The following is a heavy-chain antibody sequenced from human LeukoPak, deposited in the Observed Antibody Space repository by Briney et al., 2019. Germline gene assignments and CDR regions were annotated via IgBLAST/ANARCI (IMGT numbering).Heavy chain of an antibody. CDR1: GFTFSIYS. CDR3: AKRPGYSSSWFYFDY. J-gene: IGHJ4*02. CDR2: ISGSGGST. Sequence: GGSLRLSCLPSGFTFSIYSIRWVRQAPGRGLDGVSGISGSGGSTHYADSVKGRFTVSRDNSKNTLYLQMINLRAEDTAVYYCAKRPGYSSSWFYFDYWGQGTLVTVSS. V-gene: IGHV3-23*01. D-gene: IGHD6-13*01.